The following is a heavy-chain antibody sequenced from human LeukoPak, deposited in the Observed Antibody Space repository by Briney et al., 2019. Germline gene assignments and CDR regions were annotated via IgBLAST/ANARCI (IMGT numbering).Heavy chain of an antibody. CDR1: GFTVTNNY. CDR2: IYSGGNT. Sequence: PGGSLRLSCAASGFTVTNNYMSWVRQAPGMGLERVSMIYSGGNTYYADSVKGRFTISRDNSKNTLYLQMNSLRVEDTAVYYCASSPTVTTFDYWGQGTLVTVSS. J-gene: IGHJ4*02. V-gene: IGHV3-66*01. CDR3: ASSPTVTTFDY. D-gene: IGHD4-17*01.